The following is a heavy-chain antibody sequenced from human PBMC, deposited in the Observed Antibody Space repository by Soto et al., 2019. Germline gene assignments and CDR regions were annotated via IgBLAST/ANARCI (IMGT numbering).Heavy chain of an antibody. CDR3: ARGGGMRRYCSSTSCYRNYYYYGMDV. CDR1: GGSFSGYY. J-gene: IGHJ6*02. D-gene: IGHD2-2*02. Sequence: PSETLSLTCAVYGGSFSGYYWSWIRQPPGKGLEWIGEINHSGSTNYNPSLKSRVTISVDTSKNQFSLKLSSVTAADTAVYYCARGGGMRRYCSSTSCYRNYYYYGMDVWGQGTTVTVSS. V-gene: IGHV4-34*01. CDR2: INHSGST.